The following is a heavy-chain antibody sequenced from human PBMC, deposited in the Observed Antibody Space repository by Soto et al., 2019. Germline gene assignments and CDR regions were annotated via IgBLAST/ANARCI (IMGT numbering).Heavy chain of an antibody. CDR1: GFTFSSYA. CDR2: IWYDGSNK. Sequence: GGSLRLSCAASGFTFSSYAMHWVRQAPGKGLEWVAVIWYDGSNKYYADSVKGRFTISRDNSKNTLYLQMNSLRAEDTAVYYCARGGYYRRYYYYYGMDVWGQGTTVTVSS. J-gene: IGHJ6*02. V-gene: IGHV3-30*04. CDR3: ARGGYYRRYYYYYGMDV. D-gene: IGHD3-3*01.